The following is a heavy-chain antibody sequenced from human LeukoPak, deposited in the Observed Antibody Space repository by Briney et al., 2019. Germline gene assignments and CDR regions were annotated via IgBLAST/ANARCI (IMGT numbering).Heavy chain of an antibody. CDR2: ISPGDSDT. CDR3: ARQAVRYYDGSAFDY. Sequence: GESLKISCKGSGYSFTNYWIGWVRQMPGKGLEWMGIISPGDSDTRYSPSFQSQVTMSADKSIRTAYLQWSSLKASDTAMYYCARQAVRYYDGSAFDYWGQGTLVTVSS. J-gene: IGHJ4*02. V-gene: IGHV5-51*01. D-gene: IGHD3-22*01. CDR1: GYSFTNYW.